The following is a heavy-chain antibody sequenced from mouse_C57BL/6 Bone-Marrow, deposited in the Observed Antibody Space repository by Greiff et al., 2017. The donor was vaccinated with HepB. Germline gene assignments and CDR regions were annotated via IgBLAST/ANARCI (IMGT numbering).Heavy chain of an antibody. CDR1: GYTFTSYW. V-gene: IGHV1-69*01. CDR3: ASLLDLDY. CDR2: IDPSDSYT. D-gene: IGHD2-1*01. J-gene: IGHJ2*01. Sequence: QVQLQQPGAELVMPGASVKLSCKASGYTFTSYWMHWVKQRPGQGLEWIGEIDPSDSYTNYNQKFKGKSTLTVDKSSSTAYMQLSSLTSEDSAVYYCASLLDLDYWGQGTTLTVSS.